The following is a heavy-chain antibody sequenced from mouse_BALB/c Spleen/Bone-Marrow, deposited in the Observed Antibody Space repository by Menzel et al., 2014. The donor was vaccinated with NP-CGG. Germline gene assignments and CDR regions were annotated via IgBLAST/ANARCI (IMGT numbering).Heavy chain of an antibody. CDR1: GFNIKDTY. Sequence: VQLQQSGAELVKPGASVKLSCTASGFNIKDTYMHWVKQRPEQGLEWIGRIDPANGNTKYDPKFQGKATITADTSSIAAYLQLSSLTSEDTAVYYCASYYYGSSLFAYRGQGTLVTVSA. J-gene: IGHJ3*01. CDR3: ASYYYGSSLFAY. V-gene: IGHV14-3*02. D-gene: IGHD1-1*01. CDR2: IDPANGNT.